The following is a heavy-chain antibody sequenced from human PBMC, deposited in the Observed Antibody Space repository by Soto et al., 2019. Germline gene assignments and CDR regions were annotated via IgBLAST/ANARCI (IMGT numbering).Heavy chain of an antibody. CDR1: GGSISSYY. J-gene: IGHJ5*02. CDR2: IYYSGST. V-gene: IGHV4-59*01. CDR3: ARAHCSGGSCYAQGNWFGP. Sequence: QVQLQESGPGLVKPSETLSLTCTVSGGSISSYYWSWIRQPPGKGLEWIGYIYYSGSTNYNPSLKSRVTISVDTSKNQFSLKLSSVTAADTAVYYCARAHCSGGSCYAQGNWFGPWGQGTLVTVSS. D-gene: IGHD2-15*01.